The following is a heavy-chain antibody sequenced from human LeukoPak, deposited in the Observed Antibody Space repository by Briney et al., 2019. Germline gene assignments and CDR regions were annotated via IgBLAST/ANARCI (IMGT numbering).Heavy chain of an antibody. D-gene: IGHD3-22*01. CDR1: GFTFSSYG. CDR2: IQKGGSNK. CDR3: AKSFGSTLIVETDAFHI. J-gene: IGHJ3*02. V-gene: IGHV3-30*02. Sequence: GGSLRLSCAASGFTFSSYGFHWVRQAPGKGLEWVAFIQKGGSNKYYADSVKGRFTLSRDNSKNTLHLQMNSLRAEDTAVYYCAKSFGSTLIVETDAFHIWGQGTMVTVSS.